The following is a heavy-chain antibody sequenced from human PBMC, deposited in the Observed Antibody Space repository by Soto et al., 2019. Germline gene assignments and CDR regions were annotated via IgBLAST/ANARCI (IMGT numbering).Heavy chain of an antibody. CDR1: GGSISSGGYY. D-gene: IGHD2-15*01. CDR3: ARSTVVAYYYGMDV. Sequence: LSLTCTVSGGSISSGGYYWSWIRQHPGKGLEWIGYIYYSGSTYYNPSLKSRVTISVDTSKNQFSLKLSSVTAADTAVYYCARSTVVAYYYGMDVWGQGTTVTVSS. J-gene: IGHJ6*02. CDR2: IYYSGST. V-gene: IGHV4-31*03.